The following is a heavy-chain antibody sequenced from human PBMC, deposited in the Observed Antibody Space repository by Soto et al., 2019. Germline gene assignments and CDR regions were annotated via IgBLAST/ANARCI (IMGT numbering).Heavy chain of an antibody. CDR2: IYHSGST. Sequence: SETLSLTCAVSGGSISSSNWWSWVRQPPGKGLEWIGEIYHSGSTNYNPSLKSRVTISVDKSKNQFSLKLSSVTAADTAVYYCARVPPKYSSSSGGVDYWGQGTLVTVSS. V-gene: IGHV4-4*02. J-gene: IGHJ4*02. CDR3: ARVPPKYSSSSGGVDY. D-gene: IGHD6-6*01. CDR1: GGSISSSNW.